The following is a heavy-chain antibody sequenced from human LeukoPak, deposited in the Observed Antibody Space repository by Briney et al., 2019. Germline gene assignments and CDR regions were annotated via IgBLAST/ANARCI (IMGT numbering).Heavy chain of an antibody. J-gene: IGHJ3*02. Sequence: PGGSLRLSCAASGFTFDDYGMSWVRQAPGKGLEWASGINWNGGSTGYADSVKGRFTISRDNAKNSLYLQMNSLRAEDTALYYCAREMGGYCTNGVCYRGDAFDIWGQGTMVTVSS. D-gene: IGHD2-8*01. CDR1: GFTFDDYG. V-gene: IGHV3-20*04. CDR3: AREMGGYCTNGVCYRGDAFDI. CDR2: INWNGGST.